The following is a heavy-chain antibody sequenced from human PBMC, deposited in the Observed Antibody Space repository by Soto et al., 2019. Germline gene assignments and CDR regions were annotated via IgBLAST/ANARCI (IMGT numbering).Heavy chain of an antibody. CDR2: INPNSGGT. V-gene: IGHV1-2*02. D-gene: IGHD3-22*01. CDR3: ARDIMLVDEDNDGMDV. CDR1: GYTFTGYY. J-gene: IGHJ6*02. Sequence: ASVKVSCKASGYTFTGYYMHWVRQAPGQGLEWMGWINPNSGGTNYAQKFQGRVTMTRDTSISTAYMELSRLRSDDTAVYYCARDIMLVDEDNDGMDVWGQGTLVTVYS.